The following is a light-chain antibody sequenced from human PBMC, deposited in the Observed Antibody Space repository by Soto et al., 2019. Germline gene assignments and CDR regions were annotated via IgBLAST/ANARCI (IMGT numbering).Light chain of an antibody. J-gene: IGKJ5*01. CDR3: QQYGSSPIT. CDR2: GES. CDR1: QSVSSSY. Sequence: VLTQSPGTLSLSPGDTAALSCGASQSVSSSYLAWYQQKPGQAPRILIYGESSRATGIPARFSGSGSGTDLTLTISRLEPEDFAVYYCQQYGSSPITCGQGTRLEIK. V-gene: IGKV3-20*01.